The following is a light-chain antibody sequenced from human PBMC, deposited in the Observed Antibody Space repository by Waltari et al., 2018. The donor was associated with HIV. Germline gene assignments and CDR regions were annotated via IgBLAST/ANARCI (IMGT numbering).Light chain of an antibody. CDR3: SSYTTSSTLGM. J-gene: IGLJ3*02. V-gene: IGLV2-14*01. CDR2: GVS. Sequence: QSALTQPASVSGSPGQSITISCTGTSSDVGGFNYVSCYQHHPGKAPKLRIYGVSNRPSGVSNRFSGSKSGNTASLTISGLQAEDEADYYCSSYTTSSTLGMFGGGTKLTVL. CDR1: SSDVGGFNY.